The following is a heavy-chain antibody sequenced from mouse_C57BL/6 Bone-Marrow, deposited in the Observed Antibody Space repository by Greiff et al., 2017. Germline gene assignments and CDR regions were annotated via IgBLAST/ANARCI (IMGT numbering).Heavy chain of an antibody. CDR2: IYPRSGNT. Sequence: QVQLKQSGAELARPGASVKLSCKASGYTFTSYGISWVKQRTGQGLEWIGEIYPRSGNTYYNEKFKGKATLTADKSSSTAYMELRSLTSEDSAVYFCARGWIAYYYGSSYVYYAMDYWGQGTSVTVSS. J-gene: IGHJ4*01. D-gene: IGHD1-1*01. CDR1: GYTFTSYG. CDR3: ARGWIAYYYGSSYVYYAMDY. V-gene: IGHV1-81*01.